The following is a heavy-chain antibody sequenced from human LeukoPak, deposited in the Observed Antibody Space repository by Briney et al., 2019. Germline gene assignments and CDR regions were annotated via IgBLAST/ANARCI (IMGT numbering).Heavy chain of an antibody. CDR3: ARGPPYYYDSSGPFGY. J-gene: IGHJ4*02. V-gene: IGHV1-8*01. CDR2: MNPNSGNT. Sequence: ASVKVSCKASGYTFTSYDINWVRQATGQGLEWMGWMNPNSGNTGYAQKFQGRVTMTRNTSISTAYMELSSLRSEDTAVYYCARGPPYYYDSSGPFGYWGQGTLVTVSS. D-gene: IGHD3-22*01. CDR1: GYTFTSYD.